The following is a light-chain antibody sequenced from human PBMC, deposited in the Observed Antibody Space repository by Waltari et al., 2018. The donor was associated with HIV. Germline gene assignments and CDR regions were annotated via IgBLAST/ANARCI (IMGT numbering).Light chain of an antibody. V-gene: IGLV2-14*03. CDR3: SSFTGSSTLVV. CDR2: DVS. J-gene: IGLJ2*01. CDR1: NSDVGGYNY. Sequence: QSALTQPASVSGSPGQSITIPCTGSNSDVGGYNYVSWYQHHPGEAPKLLIFDVSNRPSGFSSRFSGSNSGNTATLTISGLQADDEAIYYCSSFTGSSTLVVFGGGTRLTVL.